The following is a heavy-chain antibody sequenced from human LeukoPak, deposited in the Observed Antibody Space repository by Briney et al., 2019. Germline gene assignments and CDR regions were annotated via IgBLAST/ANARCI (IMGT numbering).Heavy chain of an antibody. V-gene: IGHV4-34*01. CDR3: ARQGWQWLVPYY. Sequence: ASETPSLTCAVYGGSFSGYYWSWIRQPPGKGLEWIGEINHSGSTNYNPSLKSRVTISVDTSKNQFSLKLSSVTAADTAVYYCARQGWQWLVPYYWGQGTLVTVSS. J-gene: IGHJ4*02. CDR2: INHSGST. CDR1: GGSFSGYY. D-gene: IGHD6-19*01.